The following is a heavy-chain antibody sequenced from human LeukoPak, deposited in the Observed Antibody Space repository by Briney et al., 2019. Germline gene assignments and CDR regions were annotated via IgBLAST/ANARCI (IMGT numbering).Heavy chain of an antibody. CDR1: GYTFTGYY. V-gene: IGHV1-2*02. Sequence: ASVKVSCTASGYTFTGYYMHWVRQAPGQGLEWMGWINPNSGDTNYAQKFQGRVTMTRDTSISTAYMELSRLRSDDTAVYYCARGARKENYYYDSSGYYYVGWFDPWGQGTLVTVSS. J-gene: IGHJ5*02. CDR2: INPNSGDT. CDR3: ARGARKENYYYDSSGYYYVGWFDP. D-gene: IGHD3-22*01.